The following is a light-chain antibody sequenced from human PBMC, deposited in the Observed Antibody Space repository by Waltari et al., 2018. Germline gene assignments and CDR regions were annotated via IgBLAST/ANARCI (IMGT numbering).Light chain of an antibody. Sequence: QLVLTQSPSASASLGASVKPTCTLSSGHSSNVIAWHQQQPAKGPRYLMKINSDGSHSKGDEIPDRFSGSSSGAERYLTISSLQSEDEADYYCQTGGHGTWVFGGGTKLTVL. V-gene: IGLV4-69*01. CDR1: SGHSSNV. CDR3: QTGGHGTWV. CDR2: INSDGSH. J-gene: IGLJ3*02.